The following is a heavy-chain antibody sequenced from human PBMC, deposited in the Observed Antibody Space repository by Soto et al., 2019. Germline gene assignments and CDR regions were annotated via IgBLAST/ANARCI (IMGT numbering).Heavy chain of an antibody. CDR2: ISYDGSNK. J-gene: IGHJ4*02. Sequence: GGSLRLSCAASGFTFSSYAMHWVRQAPGKGLEWVAVISYDGSNKYYADSVKGRFTISRDNSKNTLYLQMNSLRAEDTAVYYCARVIKSVAGLGFHYSGPGTILTVSS. CDR3: ARVIKSVAGLGFHY. V-gene: IGHV3-30-3*01. D-gene: IGHD6-19*01. CDR1: GFTFSSYA.